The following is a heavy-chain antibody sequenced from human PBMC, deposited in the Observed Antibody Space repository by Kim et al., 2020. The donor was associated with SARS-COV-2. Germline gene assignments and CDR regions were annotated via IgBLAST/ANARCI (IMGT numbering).Heavy chain of an antibody. D-gene: IGHD3-3*01. Sequence: GGSLRLSCAASGFTFSSYWMHWVRQAPGKGLVWVSRINSDGSSTSYADSVKGRFTISRDNAKNTLYLQMNSLRAEDTAVYYCAREYDFWSGYYTYGMDVWGQGTTVTVSS. CDR3: AREYDFWSGYYTYGMDV. CDR1: GFTFSSYW. V-gene: IGHV3-74*01. CDR2: INSDGSST. J-gene: IGHJ6*02.